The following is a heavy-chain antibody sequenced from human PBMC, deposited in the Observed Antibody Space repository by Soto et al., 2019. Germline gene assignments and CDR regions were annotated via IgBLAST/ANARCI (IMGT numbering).Heavy chain of an antibody. D-gene: IGHD3-9*01. CDR1: GGSFSPYY. Sequence: SETLSLTCVVSGGSFSPYYYNWIRQSPGKGLEWIGEINHSGSNNYSPSLKSRVTMSLDTSKNQFSLKLTSVTAADTAVYYCARGGSNDWQVAFDIWGQGTMVTVSS. CDR2: INHSGSN. V-gene: IGHV4-34*01. J-gene: IGHJ3*02. CDR3: ARGGSNDWQVAFDI.